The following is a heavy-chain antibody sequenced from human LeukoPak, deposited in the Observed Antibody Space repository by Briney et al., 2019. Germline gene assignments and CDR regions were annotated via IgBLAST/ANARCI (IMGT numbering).Heavy chain of an antibody. CDR1: GGSISSSAY. CDR3: VSPRGFSYGYFDY. D-gene: IGHD5-18*01. J-gene: IGHJ4*02. V-gene: IGHV4-39*01. CDR2: IYYSKNT. Sequence: SETLSLTCTVSGGSISSSAYWGWIRQPPGKGLEWIGSIYYSKNTYYNPSLKSRVTISADTSKNQFSLTLGSVSATDTAVYYCVSPRGFSYGYFDYWGQGTLVTVS.